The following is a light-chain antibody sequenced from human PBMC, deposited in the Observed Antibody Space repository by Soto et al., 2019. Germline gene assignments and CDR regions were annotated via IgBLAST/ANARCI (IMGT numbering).Light chain of an antibody. Sequence: DLQMTQSPSTLSASIGDRVTISYRASQGISSYLAWYQHKPGKAPNLLISAASTLQSGVPSRLSGSGSGTDFPLTISDVKPEDFALYYCHQRQSWPRTFGQGTKV. CDR3: HQRQSWPRT. CDR1: QGISSY. V-gene: IGKV1-9*01. J-gene: IGKJ1*01. CDR2: AAS.